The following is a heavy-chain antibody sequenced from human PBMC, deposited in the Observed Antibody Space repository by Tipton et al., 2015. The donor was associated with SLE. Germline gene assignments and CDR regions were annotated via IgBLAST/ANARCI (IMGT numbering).Heavy chain of an antibody. CDR3: ARDIRIGWFDP. CDR1: GDSVSSSNYY. Sequence: TLSLTCTVSGDSVSSSNYYWGWIRQPPGKGLEWIGTIFYGESTYYNPSLKSRVTISIDTSKNHFSLKLTSVTAADTAVYYCARDIRIGWFDPWGQGTLVTVSP. CDR2: IFYGEST. J-gene: IGHJ5*02. V-gene: IGHV4-39*07. D-gene: IGHD3-9*01.